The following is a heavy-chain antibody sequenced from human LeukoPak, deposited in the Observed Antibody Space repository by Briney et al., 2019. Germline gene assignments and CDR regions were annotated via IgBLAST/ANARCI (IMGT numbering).Heavy chain of an antibody. CDR3: TRDGDYIWGSYRNFDY. D-gene: IGHD3-16*02. CDR1: GFTFGDYA. CDR2: IRSKAYGGTT. V-gene: IGHV3-49*03. Sequence: GRSLRLSCTASGFTFGDYAMSWFRQAPGKGLEWVGFIRSKAYGGTTEYAASVKGRFTISRDDSKSIAYPQMNSLKTEDTAVYSCTRDGDYIWGSYRNFDYWGQGTLVTVSS. J-gene: IGHJ4*02.